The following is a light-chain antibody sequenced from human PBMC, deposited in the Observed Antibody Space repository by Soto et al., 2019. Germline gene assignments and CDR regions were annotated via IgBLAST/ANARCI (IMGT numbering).Light chain of an antibody. CDR1: QSVSSY. V-gene: IGKV3-11*01. Sequence: EIVLTQSPATLSLSRGERATLSCRASQSVSSYLAWYQQKPGQAPRLLIYDASSRATGIPARFSGSGSGTDFTLTISSLEPEDFAVYYGQLRSKWPPITFGQGTRLEIK. J-gene: IGKJ5*01. CDR3: QLRSKWPPIT. CDR2: DAS.